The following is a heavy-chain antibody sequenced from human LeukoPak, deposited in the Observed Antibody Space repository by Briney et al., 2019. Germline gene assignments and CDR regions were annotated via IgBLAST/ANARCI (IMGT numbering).Heavy chain of an antibody. CDR3: ARGSGTSRPYYLDY. CDR1: GFAFSNYV. D-gene: IGHD3-10*01. Sequence: GGSLRLSCAASGFAFSNYVMTWVRQAPGKGLDWFSAISGSGDSTYYADSVKGRFTISRDSSKSTMYLQVTSLTAEDTAVYYCARGSGTSRPYYLDYWGRGTLVTVSS. J-gene: IGHJ4*02. V-gene: IGHV3-23*01. CDR2: ISGSGDST.